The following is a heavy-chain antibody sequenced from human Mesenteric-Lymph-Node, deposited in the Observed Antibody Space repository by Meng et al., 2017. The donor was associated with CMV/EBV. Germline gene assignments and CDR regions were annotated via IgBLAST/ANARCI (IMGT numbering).Heavy chain of an antibody. CDR3: ARGKGIRWYFDL. Sequence: TVSGGSISSGGYYWSWIRQHPGKGLEWIGYIYYSGSTYYHPSLKGRVTISVDTSKNQFSLRLSYVTAADTAVYYCARGKGIRWYFDLWGRGTLVTVSS. CDR1: GGSISSGGYY. J-gene: IGHJ2*01. V-gene: IGHV4-31*03. CDR2: IYYSGST.